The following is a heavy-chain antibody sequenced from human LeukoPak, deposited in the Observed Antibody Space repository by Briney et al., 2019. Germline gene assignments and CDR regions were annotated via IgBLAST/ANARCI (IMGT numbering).Heavy chain of an antibody. CDR2: IYYSGSA. CDR3: ARHSGSSWYGDAFDI. CDR1: GGSISSSY. J-gene: IGHJ3*02. D-gene: IGHD6-13*01. V-gene: IGHV4-59*08. Sequence: SETLSLTCTVSGGSISSSYWSWIRQPPGKGLEWIGYIYYSGSANYNPSLKSRVTISVDTSENQFSLKLSSVTAADTAVYYCARHSGSSWYGDAFDIWGQGTMVTVSS.